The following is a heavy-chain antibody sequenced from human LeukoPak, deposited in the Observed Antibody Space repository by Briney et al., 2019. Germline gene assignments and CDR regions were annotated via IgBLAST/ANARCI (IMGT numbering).Heavy chain of an antibody. D-gene: IGHD3-16*02. CDR1: GFTVSSNY. V-gene: IGHV3-53*01. J-gene: IGHJ4*02. CDR2: IYSGGST. Sequence: GGSLRLSCAASGFTVSSNYMSWVRQAPGKGLEWVSVIYSGGSTYYADSVKGRFTISRDNSKNTLYLQMNSPRAEDTAVYYCARKDPDYDYVWGSYRHWGQGTLVTVSS. CDR3: ARKDPDYDYVWGSYRH.